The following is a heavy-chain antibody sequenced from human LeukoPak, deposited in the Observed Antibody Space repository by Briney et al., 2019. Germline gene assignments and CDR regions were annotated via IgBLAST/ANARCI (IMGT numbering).Heavy chain of an antibody. V-gene: IGHV1-69*13. Sequence: ASVKVSCKASGGTFSSYAISWVRQAPGQGLEWMGGIIPIFGTANYAQKFQGRVTITADESTSTAYMELSSLRSEDMAVYYCARFVTTSHYFDYWGQGTLVTVSS. D-gene: IGHD4-11*01. J-gene: IGHJ4*02. CDR1: GGTFSSYA. CDR3: ARFVTTSHYFDY. CDR2: IIPIFGTA.